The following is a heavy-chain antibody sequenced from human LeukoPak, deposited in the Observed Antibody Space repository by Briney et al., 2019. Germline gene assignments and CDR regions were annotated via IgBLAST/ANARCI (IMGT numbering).Heavy chain of an antibody. CDR3: ARDLTPRGGDAFDV. CDR1: GYTFTSYG. CDR2: ISGNNVNT. Sequence: ASVKVSCKASGYTFTSYGISWVRQAPGQGLEWMAWISGNNVNTNFAQKFQGRVTMTTDTSTNTAYMELRSLRSDDTAVYYCARDLTPRGGDAFDVWGQGTMVTVSS. J-gene: IGHJ3*01. D-gene: IGHD2-15*01. V-gene: IGHV1-18*01.